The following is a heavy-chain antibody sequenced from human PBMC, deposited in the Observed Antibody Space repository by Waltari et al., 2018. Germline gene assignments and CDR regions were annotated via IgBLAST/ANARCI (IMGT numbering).Heavy chain of an antibody. D-gene: IGHD4-17*01. CDR1: GFTFSSYA. CDR2: ISGSGGST. J-gene: IGHJ6*02. V-gene: IGHV3-23*01. CDR3: AKWGITVTTDLSGYYYYYGMDV. Sequence: EVQLLESGGGLVQPGGSLRLSCAASGFTFSSYAMSWVRQAPGKGLEWVSAISGSGGSTYYADAVKGRFTISRDNSKNTLYLQMNSRRAEDTAVYYCAKWGITVTTDLSGYYYYYGMDVWGQGTTVTVAS.